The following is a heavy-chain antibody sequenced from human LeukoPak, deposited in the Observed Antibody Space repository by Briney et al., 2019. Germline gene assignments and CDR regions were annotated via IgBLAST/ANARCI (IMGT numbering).Heavy chain of an antibody. D-gene: IGHD6-6*01. CDR1: GFTFSSYS. V-gene: IGHV3-21*01. CDR2: ISCSSSYI. Sequence: GGSLRLSCAASGFTFSSYSMNWVRQAPGKGLEWVSSISCSSSYIYYADSVKGRFTISRDNAKNSLYLQMNSLRAEDTAVYYCARDALGAARPRWFDPWGQGTLVTVSS. CDR3: ARDALGAARPRWFDP. J-gene: IGHJ5*02.